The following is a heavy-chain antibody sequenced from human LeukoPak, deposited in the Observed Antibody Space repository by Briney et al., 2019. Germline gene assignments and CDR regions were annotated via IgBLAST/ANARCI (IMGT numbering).Heavy chain of an antibody. D-gene: IGHD3-10*01. CDR2: ISSSGRTI. V-gene: IGHV3-48*03. CDR3: ARGGPTWSGESPEDY. J-gene: IGHJ4*02. CDR1: GFTFSSFE. Sequence: PGGSLRLSCAASGFTFSSFEMNWVRQAPGKGLEWVSYISSSGRTIYYADSVKGRFTISRDNAKNSLYLQMNSLRAEDTAVYYCARGGPTWSGESPEDYWGQGTLVTVSS.